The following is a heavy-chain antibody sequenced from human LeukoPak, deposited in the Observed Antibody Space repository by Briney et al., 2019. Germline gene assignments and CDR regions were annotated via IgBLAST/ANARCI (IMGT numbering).Heavy chain of an antibody. Sequence: SETLSLTCAVYGGSFSGYYWSWIRQPPGKGLEWIGEINHSESTNYNPSLKSRVTISVDTSKNQFSLKLSSVTAADTAVYYCASDRSSSWSRYFQHWGQGTLVTVSS. V-gene: IGHV4-34*01. CDR1: GGSFSGYY. D-gene: IGHD6-13*01. CDR2: INHSEST. CDR3: ASDRSSSWSRYFQH. J-gene: IGHJ1*01.